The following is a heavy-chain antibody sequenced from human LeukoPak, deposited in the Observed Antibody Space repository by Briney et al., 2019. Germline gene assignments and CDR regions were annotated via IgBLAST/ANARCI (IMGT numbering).Heavy chain of an antibody. Sequence: SXXXXAXGKGLEWVANIKQDGGEKYYVDSVKGRFTISRDNAKNSLYLQMNSLGAEDTAVYYCARDYSASGGHDSWGQGTLVTVSS. J-gene: IGHJ4*02. CDR2: IKQDGGEK. V-gene: IGHV3-7*01. D-gene: IGHD2-15*01. CDR3: ARDYSASGGHDS.